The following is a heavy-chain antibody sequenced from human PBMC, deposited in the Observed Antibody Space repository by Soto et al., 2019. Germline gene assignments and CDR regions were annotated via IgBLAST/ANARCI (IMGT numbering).Heavy chain of an antibody. D-gene: IGHD5-18*01. V-gene: IGHV1-18*01. CDR2: ISAYNGNT. CDR1: GYTFTSYG. CDR3: ARDSEYSYGYSFDY. Sequence: GASVKVSCKASGYTFTSYGISWVRQAPGQGLEWMGWISAYNGNTNYAQKLQGRVTMTTDTFTSTAYMELRSLRSDDTAVYYCARDSEYSYGYSFDYWGQGTLVTVSS. J-gene: IGHJ4*02.